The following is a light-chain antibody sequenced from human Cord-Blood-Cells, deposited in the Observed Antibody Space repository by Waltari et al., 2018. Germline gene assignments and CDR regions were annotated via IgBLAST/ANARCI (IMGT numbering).Light chain of an antibody. CDR3: QQYNNWPYA. Sequence: EIVLTQSPATLSVSPGERATLSCRASQSVSSNLAWYQQKPGQAPRLLIYAAATRATGIPARFSGSGSGTEFTLTISSLQSEVFAVYYCQQYNNWPYAFGQGTKLEIK. J-gene: IGKJ2*01. V-gene: IGKV3-15*01. CDR2: AAA. CDR1: QSVSSN.